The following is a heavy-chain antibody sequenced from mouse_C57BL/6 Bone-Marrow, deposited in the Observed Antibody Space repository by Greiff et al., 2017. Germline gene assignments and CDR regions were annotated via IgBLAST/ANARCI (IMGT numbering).Heavy chain of an antibody. CDR1: GYSFTGYY. D-gene: IGHD1-1*01. V-gene: IGHV1-31*01. J-gene: IGHJ3*01. CDR3: ARTTPRAWFAY. Sequence: EVKLMESGPELVKPGASVKISCKASGYSFTGYYMHWVKQSHGNILDWIGYIYPYNGVSSYNQKFKGKATLTVDKSSSTAYMELRSLTSEDSAVYYCARTTPRAWFAYWGQGTLVTVSA. CDR2: IYPYNGVS.